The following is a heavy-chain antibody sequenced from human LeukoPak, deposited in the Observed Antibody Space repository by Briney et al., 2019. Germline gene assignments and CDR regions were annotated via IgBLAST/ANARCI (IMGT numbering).Heavy chain of an antibody. J-gene: IGHJ4*02. CDR3: ARDQEGFDY. CDR2: IYPRDGST. Sequence: ASVKVSCKASGYTLTSNYIHWVRQAPGQGLEWMGMIYPRDGSTSYAQKFQGRVTVTRDTSTSTVHMELSGLRSEDTAVYYCARDQEGFDYWGQGTLVTVSS. V-gene: IGHV1-46*01. CDR1: GYTLTSNY.